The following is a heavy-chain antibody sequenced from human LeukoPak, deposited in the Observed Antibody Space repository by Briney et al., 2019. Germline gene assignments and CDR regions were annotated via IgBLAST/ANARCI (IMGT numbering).Heavy chain of an antibody. J-gene: IGHJ5*02. CDR1: GYTFTGYY. D-gene: IGHD6-19*01. CDR2: INPNSGGT. Sequence: ASVKVSCKASGYTFTGYYMHWVRQSPGHGPEWMGWINPNSGGTNYAQKFQGRVTMTRDTSLSTVYMELSRLRSDDTAVYYCATQATSGWHFSWGQGTLVTVSS. CDR3: ATQATSGWHFS. V-gene: IGHV1-2*02.